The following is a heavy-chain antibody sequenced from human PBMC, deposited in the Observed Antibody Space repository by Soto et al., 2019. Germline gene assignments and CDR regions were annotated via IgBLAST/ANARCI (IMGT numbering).Heavy chain of an antibody. Sequence: QLQLQESGPGLVKPSETLSLTCTVSSGSISSSSSYWGWIRQPPGKGLEWIGSIYYSGNTYYNPSHKSRVTISIDSSKTQFSLKLNSVTTADTAVYSWGAQDYGAKGYYFETWGQGTLVTVSS. J-gene: IGHJ4*02. V-gene: IGHV4-39*01. CDR3: GAQDYGAKGYYFET. CDR2: IYYSGNT. CDR1: SGSISSSSSY. D-gene: IGHD4-17*01.